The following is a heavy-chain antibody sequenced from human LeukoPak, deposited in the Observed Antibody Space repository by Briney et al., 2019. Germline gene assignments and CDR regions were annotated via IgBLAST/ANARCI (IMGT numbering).Heavy chain of an antibody. V-gene: IGHV4-38-2*02. J-gene: IGHJ4*02. D-gene: IGHD3-22*01. Sequence: KPSETLSLTCTVSGYSISSGYYWGWIRQPPGKGLEWLGSIYHSGSTYYKPSLKSRVTISVDTSKNQFSLKLSSVTAADTAVYYCARVSYYDSSGSFDYWGQGTLVTVSS. CDR3: ARVSYYDSSGSFDY. CDR1: GYSISSGYY. CDR2: IYHSGST.